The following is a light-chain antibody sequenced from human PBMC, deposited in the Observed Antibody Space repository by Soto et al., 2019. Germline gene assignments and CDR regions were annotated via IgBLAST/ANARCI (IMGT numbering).Light chain of an antibody. J-gene: IGKJ1*01. CDR1: QSVSSN. Sequence: EIVMTQSPATLSVSPGERATLSCRASQSVSSNLAWYQQKPGQAPRLLIYGASTRATGIPARFSGSGSGTDFTLTISSLQSEDFAVYYCQQYNNWWTFGRGTKVEIK. CDR3: QQYNNWWT. V-gene: IGKV3-15*01. CDR2: GAS.